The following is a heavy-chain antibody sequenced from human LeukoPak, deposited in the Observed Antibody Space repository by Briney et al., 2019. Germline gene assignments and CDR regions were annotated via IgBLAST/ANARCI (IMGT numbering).Heavy chain of an antibody. Sequence: PGGSLRLSCAASGFTFSSYWMHWVRQAPGKGLVWVSRITNDGSSTGDADSVKGRFTISRDNAKNTLYLQMNSLRVEDTAVYYCARDLGDGTPFDYWGQGTLVTVSS. D-gene: IGHD1-7*01. CDR2: ITNDGSST. CDR3: ARDLGDGTPFDY. J-gene: IGHJ4*02. CDR1: GFTFSSYW. V-gene: IGHV3-74*01.